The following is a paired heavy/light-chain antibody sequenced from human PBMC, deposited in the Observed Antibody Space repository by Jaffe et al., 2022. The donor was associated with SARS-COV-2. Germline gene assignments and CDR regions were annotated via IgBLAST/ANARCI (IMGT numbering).Heavy chain of an antibody. D-gene: IGHD6-13*01. J-gene: IGHJ3*02. CDR2: ISDDGTNN. Sequence: QVPLVESGGGVVQPGRSLRLSCAASGFTFRSYAMHWVRQAPGKGLEWVAVISDDGTNNYYADSVKGRFTISRDNSKNTLFLQMNTLRAEDTAVYYCARAGGDYTSSWYPIWGQGTMVTVSS. V-gene: IGHV3-30-3*01. CDR1: GFTFRSYA. CDR3: ARAGGDYTSSWYPI.
Light chain of an antibody. CDR3: QQYYSTPWT. J-gene: IGKJ1*01. V-gene: IGKV4-1*01. CDR2: WAS. CDR1: QSVLYSLDNKNY. Sequence: NVMIQSPDSLAASLGERATINCKSSQSVLYSLDNKNYLAWYQQKPGQPPKLLIYWASTRESGVPDRFSGSGSGTDFALTISSLQAEDVAVYYCQQYYSTPWTFGQGTKVEIK.